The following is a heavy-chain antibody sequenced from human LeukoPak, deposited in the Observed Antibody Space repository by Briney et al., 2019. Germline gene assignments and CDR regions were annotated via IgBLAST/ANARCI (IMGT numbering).Heavy chain of an antibody. Sequence: GGSLRLSCAASGFTFSSYWMHWVRQAPEKGLVWVSRINSDGSSTSYADSVKGRFTISRDNAKNSLYLQMDSLRVEDTAFYYCAKDNRRHYTSGPNPDSLHWGQGALVTVSS. D-gene: IGHD6-19*01. CDR3: AKDNRRHYTSGPNPDSLH. J-gene: IGHJ4*02. CDR2: INSDGSST. CDR1: GFTFSSYW. V-gene: IGHV3-74*01.